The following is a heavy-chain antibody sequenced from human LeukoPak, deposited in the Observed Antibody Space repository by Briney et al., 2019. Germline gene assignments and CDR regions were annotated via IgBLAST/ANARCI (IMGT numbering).Heavy chain of an antibody. V-gene: IGHV4-39*01. D-gene: IGHD6-19*01. Sequence: SETLSLTCTVSGDSISRNGYYWGWIRQPPGKGLEWIGSVYYSGSTYYSPSLKSRVTISVDTSKNQFSLKLSSATAADTAMYYCARHYSSGLIYLDYWGQGALVTVSS. CDR2: VYYSGST. CDR1: GDSISRNGYY. J-gene: IGHJ4*02. CDR3: ARHYSSGLIYLDY.